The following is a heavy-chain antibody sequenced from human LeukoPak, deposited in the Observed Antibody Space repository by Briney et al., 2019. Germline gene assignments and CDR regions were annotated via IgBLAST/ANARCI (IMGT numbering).Heavy chain of an antibody. Sequence: PGGSLRLSCAASGFTFSSYWMHWVRQAPGKGLVWVSRINSDGSSTSYADSVKGRFTISRDNGKNTLYLQMNSLRAEDTAVYYCARDSNGYCSGGSCYSWPDYWGQGTLVTVSS. CDR3: ARDSNGYCSGGSCYSWPDY. CDR1: GFTFSSYW. CDR2: INSDGSST. V-gene: IGHV3-74*01. D-gene: IGHD2-15*01. J-gene: IGHJ4*02.